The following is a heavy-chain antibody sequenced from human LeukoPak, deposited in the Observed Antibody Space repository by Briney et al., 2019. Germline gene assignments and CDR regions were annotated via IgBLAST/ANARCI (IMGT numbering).Heavy chain of an antibody. D-gene: IGHD6-13*01. V-gene: IGHV4-34*01. Sequence: PSETLSLTCAVYGGSFSGYYWSWIRQPPGKGLEWIGEINHSGSTNYNPSLKSRVTISVDTSKNQFSLKLSSVTAADTAVYYCARDGYSSSWGLKYYGMDVWGQGTTVTVSS. J-gene: IGHJ6*02. CDR3: ARDGYSSSWGLKYYGMDV. CDR2: INHSGST. CDR1: GGSFSGYY.